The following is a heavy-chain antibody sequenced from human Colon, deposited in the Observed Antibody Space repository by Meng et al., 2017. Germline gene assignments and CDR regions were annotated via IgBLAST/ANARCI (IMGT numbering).Heavy chain of an antibody. D-gene: IGHD1-14*01. Sequence: PAEASGQTRGASANLCCNSSGVPITGYTLHSVREAPGQTLEWMESTNTAEGSKKYSPNYLHQVTITSDTSAGTAYIELSSMRSEDTALYYCERSAITRTATALGLWCQGTLVTVSS. CDR3: ERSAITRTATALGL. CDR1: GVPITGYT. V-gene: IGHV1-3*04. CDR2: TNTAEGSK. J-gene: IGHJ4*02.